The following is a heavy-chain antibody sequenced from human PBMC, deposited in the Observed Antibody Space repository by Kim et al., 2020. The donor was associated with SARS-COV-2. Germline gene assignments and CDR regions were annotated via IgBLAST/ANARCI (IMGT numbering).Heavy chain of an antibody. Sequence: SVRGRLSISRDNSTNTRYLQMKRLRAEDTAVYYCASLYSSGWYPRYFDYWGQGTLVTVSS. V-gene: IGHV3-23*01. CDR3: ASLYSSGWYPRYFDY. D-gene: IGHD6-19*01. J-gene: IGHJ4*02.